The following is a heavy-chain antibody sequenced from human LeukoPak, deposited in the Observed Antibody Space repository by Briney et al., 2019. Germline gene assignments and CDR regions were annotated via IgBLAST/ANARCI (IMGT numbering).Heavy chain of an antibody. CDR2: INPSGGST. V-gene: IGHV1-46*01. Sequence: GASVKVSCKASGYTFTSYYMHWVRQAPGQGLEWMGIINPSGGSTSYAQKFQGRVTMTRDTSTSTVYMELSSLRSEDTAVYYCARDEGSDYGGNANYYYYGMDVWGQGTTVTVSS. CDR1: GYTFTSYY. D-gene: IGHD4-23*01. J-gene: IGHJ6*02. CDR3: ARDEGSDYGGNANYYYYGMDV.